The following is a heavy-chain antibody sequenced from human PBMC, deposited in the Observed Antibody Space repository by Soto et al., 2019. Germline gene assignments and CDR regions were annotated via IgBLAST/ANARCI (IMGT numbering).Heavy chain of an antibody. D-gene: IGHD6-13*01. Sequence: PGESLKISCKGSGYSFTSYWIGWVRQMPGKGLEWMGIFYPGDSDTRYSPYFQGQVTISADKSISTAYLQWNSLKASDSAMYYCALSSVAAAGFDYWGHGTLVTVSS. V-gene: IGHV5-51*01. CDR3: ALSSVAAAGFDY. CDR2: FYPGDSDT. J-gene: IGHJ4*01. CDR1: GYSFTSYW.